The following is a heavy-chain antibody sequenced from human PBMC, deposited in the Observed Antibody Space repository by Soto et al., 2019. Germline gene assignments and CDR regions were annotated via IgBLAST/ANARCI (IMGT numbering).Heavy chain of an antibody. CDR1: GFTFSNAW. J-gene: IGHJ5*02. D-gene: IGHD3-3*01. V-gene: IGHV3-15*01. CDR3: TTVTRLLEWFQFAP. Sequence: GGSLRLSCAASGFTFSNAWMIWVRQAPGKGLEWVGRIKSKTDGGTTDYAAPVKGRFTISRDDSKNTLYLQMNSLKTEDTAVYYCTTVTRLLEWFQFAPWGQGTLVTVSS. CDR2: IKSKTDGGTT.